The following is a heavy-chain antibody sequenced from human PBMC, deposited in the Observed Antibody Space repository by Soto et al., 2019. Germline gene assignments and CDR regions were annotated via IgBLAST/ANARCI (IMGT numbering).Heavy chain of an antibody. D-gene: IGHD3-10*01. CDR2: ISAYNGNT. CDR1: GYTFTSYG. CDR3: ARGSTMVRGVIWGSGYYYYYGMDV. V-gene: IGHV1-18*04. J-gene: IGHJ6*02. Sequence: ASVKVSCKASGYTFTSYGISWVRQAPGQGLEWMGWISAYNGNTNYAQKLQGRVTMTTDTSTSTAYMELRSLRSDDTAVYYCARGSTMVRGVIWGSGYYYYYGMDVWGQGTMVTVSS.